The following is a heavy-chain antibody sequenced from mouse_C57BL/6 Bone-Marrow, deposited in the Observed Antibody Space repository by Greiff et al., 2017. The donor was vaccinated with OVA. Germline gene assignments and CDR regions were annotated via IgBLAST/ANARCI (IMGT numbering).Heavy chain of an antibody. D-gene: IGHD1-1*01. V-gene: IGHV1-69*01. CDR1: GYTFTSYW. Sequence: QVQLQQPGAELVMPGASVKLSCKASGYTFTSYWMHWVKQRPGQGLEWIGEIDPSDSYTNYNQKFKGKSTLTVDKSSSTAYMQLSSLTSEDSAVYYCARVPRGVVATGAKDYWGQGASVTVSS. CDR3: ARVPRGVVATGAKDY. CDR2: IDPSDSYT. J-gene: IGHJ4*01.